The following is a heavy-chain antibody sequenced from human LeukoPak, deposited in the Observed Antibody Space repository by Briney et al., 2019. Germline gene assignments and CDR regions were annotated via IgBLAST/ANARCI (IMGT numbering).Heavy chain of an antibody. Sequence: KPSETLSLTCAVSGYSISSGYYWGWIRQPPGKGLEWIGSTYYSGSTYYNLSLKSRVTISVDTSKNQFSLKLSSVTAADTAVYYCARLKVRGVFYYYYVDVWGKGTTVTVSS. V-gene: IGHV4-38-2*01. CDR2: TYYSGST. J-gene: IGHJ6*03. CDR3: ARLKVRGVFYYYYVDV. CDR1: GYSISSGYY. D-gene: IGHD3-10*01.